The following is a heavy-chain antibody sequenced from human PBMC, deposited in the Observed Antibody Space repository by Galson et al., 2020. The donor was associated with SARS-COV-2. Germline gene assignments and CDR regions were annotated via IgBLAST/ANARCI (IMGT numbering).Heavy chain of an antibody. J-gene: IGHJ4*02. CDR3: ARGNRGFDY. D-gene: IGHD3-10*01. Sequence: ETSETLSLTCAVSGGSLSSGDYYWSWIRQDPGKGLEWVGYIYYTGNTYYNPSLESRLTLSVDTSKNQFFLKLSSLTAADKAVYYCARGNRGFDYWGQGTLVTVSS. V-gene: IGHV4-30-4*01. CDR2: IYYTGNT. CDR1: GGSLSSGDYY.